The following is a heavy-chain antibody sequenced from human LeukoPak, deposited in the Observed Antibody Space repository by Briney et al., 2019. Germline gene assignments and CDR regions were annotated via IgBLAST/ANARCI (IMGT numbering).Heavy chain of an antibody. D-gene: IGHD2/OR15-2a*01. CDR3: ARIYDQNYHYSYIMDV. CDR2: ISFDGINQ. V-gene: IGHV3-30*04. J-gene: IGHJ6*02. CDR1: RFIFSAYA. Sequence: GRSLRLSCGASRFIFSAYAMHWVRQAPGKGLEWVADISFDGINQYYADSVKGRFTISRDSFQSTLYLQMNSLRPEDTAVYYCARIYDQNYHYSYIMDVWGQGTTVTVSS.